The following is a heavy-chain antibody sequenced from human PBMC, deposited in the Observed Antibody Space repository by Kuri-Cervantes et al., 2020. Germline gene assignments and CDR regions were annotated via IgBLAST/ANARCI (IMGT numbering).Heavy chain of an antibody. Sequence: ASVKVSCKASGYTFTSYYMHWVRQAPGQGLEWMGIINPSGGSTNYAQKFQGRVTMTRDTSTSTAYMELSGLRSEDTAVYYCASEGQRSGSYDDYYGMDVWGQGTMVTVSS. CDR2: INPSGGST. CDR3: ASEGQRSGSYDDYYGMDV. D-gene: IGHD1-26*01. J-gene: IGHJ6*02. CDR1: GYTFTSYY. V-gene: IGHV1-46*01.